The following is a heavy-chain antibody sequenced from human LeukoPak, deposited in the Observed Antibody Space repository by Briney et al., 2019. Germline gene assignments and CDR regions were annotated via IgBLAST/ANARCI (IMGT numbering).Heavy chain of an antibody. V-gene: IGHV3-30*18. CDR3: AKDGGIEPGAYYYGMDV. J-gene: IGHJ6*04. D-gene: IGHD5-18*01. Sequence: PGGSLTLSCLASGCTFHSYGMHWVGQAPAKGLEGVAWISYYESNKYYPHSVKGRITISRDNSKNTLYLQMTSQSDEDTDVYYCAKDGGIEPGAYYYGMDVWGKGHTVTVSS. CDR2: ISYYESNK. CDR1: GCTFHSYG.